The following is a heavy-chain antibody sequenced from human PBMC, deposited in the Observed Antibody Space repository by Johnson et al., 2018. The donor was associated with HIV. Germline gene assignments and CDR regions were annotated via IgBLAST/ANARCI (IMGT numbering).Heavy chain of an antibody. Sequence: VQLVESGGGLVQPGGSLRLSCAASGFTFSDHYMDWVRQAPGKGLEWVCRTRNKANSYTTEYAASVKGRFTISRDDSKNSLYLQMHSLKTEDTAVYYCARRYDSSGYLARDAFDIWGQGTMVTVCS. CDR2: TRNKANSYTT. J-gene: IGHJ3*02. CDR1: GFTFSDHY. CDR3: ARRYDSSGYLARDAFDI. D-gene: IGHD3-22*01. V-gene: IGHV3-72*01.